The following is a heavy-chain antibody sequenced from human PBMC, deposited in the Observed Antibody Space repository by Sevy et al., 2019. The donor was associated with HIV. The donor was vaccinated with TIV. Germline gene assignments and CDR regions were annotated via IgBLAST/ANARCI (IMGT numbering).Heavy chain of an antibody. V-gene: IGHV3-48*03. J-gene: IGHJ4*02. CDR3: AGGVVIGTTFDY. D-gene: IGHD3-16*01. Sequence: GGSLRLSCAASGFTFSSYEMNWVRQAPGKGLEWVSYISSSGSLIYYADSVKGRFTISRDNDKNSLYLQMNSLRAEDTAVYYCAGGVVIGTTFDYWGQGTLVTVSS. CDR2: ISSSGSLI. CDR1: GFTFSSYE.